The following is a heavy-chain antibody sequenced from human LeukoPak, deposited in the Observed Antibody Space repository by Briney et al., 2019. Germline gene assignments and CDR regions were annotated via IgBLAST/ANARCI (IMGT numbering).Heavy chain of an antibody. CDR2: ISGSGGST. CDR3: AGHYGSYRDYFDY. CDR1: GFTFSSYA. Sequence: GGSLRLSCAASGFTFSSYAMSWVCQAPGKGLEWVSAISGSGGSTYYADSVKGRFTISRDNSKNTLYLQMNSLRAEDTAVYYCAGHYGSYRDYFDYWGQGTLVTVSS. J-gene: IGHJ4*02. V-gene: IGHV3-23*01. D-gene: IGHD3-10*01.